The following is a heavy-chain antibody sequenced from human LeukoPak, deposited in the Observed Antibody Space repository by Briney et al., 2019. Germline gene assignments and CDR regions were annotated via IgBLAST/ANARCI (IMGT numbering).Heavy chain of an antibody. J-gene: IGHJ4*02. CDR3: ARGHSGYAFDY. D-gene: IGHD5-12*01. CDR1: GGSISSSSYY. Sequence: KPSETLSLTCTVSGGSISSSSYYWGWIRQPPGKGLEWIGSIYYSGSTYYNPSLKSRVTISVDTSKNQFSLKLSSVTAADTAVYYCARGHSGYAFDYWGQGTLVTVSS. V-gene: IGHV4-39*01. CDR2: IYYSGST.